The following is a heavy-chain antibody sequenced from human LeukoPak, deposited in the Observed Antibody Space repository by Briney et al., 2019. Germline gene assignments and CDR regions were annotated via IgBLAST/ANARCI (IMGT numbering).Heavy chain of an antibody. Sequence: GGSLRLSCAASGFIFSNSAMSWVRQAPGEGLEWVSAIGDSGGSTYYADSVRGRFTISRDNSKNTLYLQMNSLRAEDTAIYYCAKTGLKVPRSYFDYWGQGALVTVSS. CDR3: AKTGLKVPRSYFDY. V-gene: IGHV3-23*01. J-gene: IGHJ4*02. D-gene: IGHD3-10*01. CDR1: GFIFSNSA. CDR2: IGDSGGST.